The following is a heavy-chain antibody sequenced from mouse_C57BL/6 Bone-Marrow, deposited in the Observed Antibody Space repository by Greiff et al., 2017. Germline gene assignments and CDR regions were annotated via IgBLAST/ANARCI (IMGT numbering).Heavy chain of an antibody. CDR1: GYTFTSYG. J-gene: IGHJ2*01. D-gene: IGHD1-1*01. CDR3: ARGDTVVAPDY. Sequence: VQLKESGAELARPGASVKLSCKASGYTFTSYGISWVKQRTGQGLEWIGEIYPRSGNTYYNEKFKGKATLTADKSSSTAYMELRSLTSEDSAVYFCARGDTVVAPDYWGQGTTLTVSS. CDR2: IYPRSGNT. V-gene: IGHV1-81*01.